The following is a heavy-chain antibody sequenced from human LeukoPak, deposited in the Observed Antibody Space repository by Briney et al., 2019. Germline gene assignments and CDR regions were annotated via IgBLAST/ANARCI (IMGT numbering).Heavy chain of an antibody. CDR3: AKDRGTAMVTFGWFDP. V-gene: IGHV3-30*18. CDR2: ISYDGSNK. Sequence: GGSLRLSCAASGFTFSSYGMHWVRQAPGKGLEWVAVISYDGSNKYYADSVKGRFTISRDNSKNTLYLQMNSLRAEDTAVYYCAKDRGTAMVTFGWFDPWGQGTLVTVSS. D-gene: IGHD5-18*01. J-gene: IGHJ5*02. CDR1: GFTFSSYG.